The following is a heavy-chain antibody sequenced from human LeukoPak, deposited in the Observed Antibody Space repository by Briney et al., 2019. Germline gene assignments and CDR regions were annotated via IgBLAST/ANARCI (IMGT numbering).Heavy chain of an antibody. D-gene: IGHD4-11*01. J-gene: IGHJ4*02. CDR2: IYYSGST. Sequence: SETLSLTCTVSGGSISSYYWSWIRQPPGKGLEWIGYIYYSGSTNYNPSLKSRVTISVDTSKNQFSLKLSSVTAADTAVYFCARDSDDSVFDFWGQGTLVPVSS. CDR3: ARDSDDSVFDF. V-gene: IGHV4-59*12. CDR1: GGSISSYY.